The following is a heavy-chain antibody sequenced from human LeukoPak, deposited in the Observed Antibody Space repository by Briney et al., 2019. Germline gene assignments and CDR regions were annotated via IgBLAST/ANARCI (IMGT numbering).Heavy chain of an antibody. CDR3: ARSAGIASTIVFGY. V-gene: IGHV3-66*01. CDR2: IYSGGRT. D-gene: IGHD5/OR15-5a*01. J-gene: IGHJ4*01. CDR1: GFTVSSNF. Sequence: GGSLRLSCAASGFTVSSNFMSWVRQAPGKGLEWVALIYSGGRTYYADSVKARFTISRDNSKNTLILQMNSLRAEDAAVYYCARSAGIASTIVFGYWGLGTLVTVSS.